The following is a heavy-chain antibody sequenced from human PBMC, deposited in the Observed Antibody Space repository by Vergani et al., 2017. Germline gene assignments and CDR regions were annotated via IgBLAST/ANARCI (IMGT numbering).Heavy chain of an antibody. CDR1: GGSISSSSYY. CDR2: IYYSGST. CDR3: ARDGDYDYVWGSYLWVG. V-gene: IGHV4-39*07. J-gene: IGHJ4*02. D-gene: IGHD3-16*01. Sequence: QLQLPESGPGLVKPSETLSLTCTVSGGSISSSSYYWGWIRQPPGKGLEWIGSIYYSGSTYYNPSLKSRVTISVDTSKNQFSLKLSSVTAADTAVYYCARDGDYDYVWGSYLWVGWGQGTLVTVSS.